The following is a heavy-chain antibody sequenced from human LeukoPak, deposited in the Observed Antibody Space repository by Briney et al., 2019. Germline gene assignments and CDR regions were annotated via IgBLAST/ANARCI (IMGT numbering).Heavy chain of an antibody. CDR3: AIARGGNYYWDF. D-gene: IGHD3-10*01. J-gene: IGHJ4*02. Sequence: GESLKISCKCSGYSFTGYWICWVRQMPGKGLEWMGIIYPGNSDTRYSPSFEGQVTISADKSTNTAYLQWSSLKASDSAMYYCAIARGGNYYWDFWGQGTLATVSS. V-gene: IGHV5-51*01. CDR2: IYPGNSDT. CDR1: GYSFTGYW.